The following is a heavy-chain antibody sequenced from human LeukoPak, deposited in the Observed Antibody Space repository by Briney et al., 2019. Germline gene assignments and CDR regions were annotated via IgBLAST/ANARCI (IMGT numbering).Heavy chain of an antibody. CDR2: INHSGST. Sequence: SETLSLICAVYGGSFSGYYWSWIRQPPGKGLEWIGEINHSGSTNYNPSLKSRVTISVDTSKNQFSLKLSSVTPEDTAVYYCATGNYYFDYWGQGTLVTVSS. CDR3: ATGNYYFDY. J-gene: IGHJ4*02. CDR1: GGSFSGYY. V-gene: IGHV4-34*01. D-gene: IGHD1-7*01.